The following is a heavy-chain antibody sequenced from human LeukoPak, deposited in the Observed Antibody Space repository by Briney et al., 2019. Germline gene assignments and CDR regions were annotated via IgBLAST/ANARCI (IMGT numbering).Heavy chain of an antibody. CDR3: ARDLFRFGLYYDSSGYYYGGWFDP. CDR2: TYYRSKWYN. V-gene: IGHV6-1*01. CDR1: GDSVSSNSAA. D-gene: IGHD3-22*01. Sequence: SQTLSLTCAISGDSVSSNSAAWNWIRQSPSRGLEWLGRTYYRSKWYNDYAVSVKSRITINPDTSKNQFSLQLNSVTPEDTAAYYCARDLFRFGLYYDSSGYYYGGWFDPWGQGTLVTVSS. J-gene: IGHJ5*02.